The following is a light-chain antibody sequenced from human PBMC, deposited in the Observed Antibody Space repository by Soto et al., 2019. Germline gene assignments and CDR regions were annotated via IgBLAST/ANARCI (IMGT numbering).Light chain of an antibody. Sequence: IQMTPSPPTLTATVGNRVTITSRASQSISTSLAWYQQKPGKAPNLLISGASSLESGVPSRFSGTGSGTEFTLTISSLQPDDFASYYCQQYYAYSTFGQGTKVDIK. CDR1: QSISTS. V-gene: IGKV1-5*01. CDR2: GAS. CDR3: QQYYAYST. J-gene: IGKJ1*01.